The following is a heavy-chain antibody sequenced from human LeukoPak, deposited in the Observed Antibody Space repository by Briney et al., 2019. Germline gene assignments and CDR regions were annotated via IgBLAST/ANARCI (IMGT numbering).Heavy chain of an antibody. Sequence: ASVKVSCKASGYIFTSYGISWVRQAPGQGLEWMGWISAYNGNTNYAQKLQGRVTMTTDTSTSTAYMELRSLRSDDTAVYYCARGRYRGGSYTEFDYWGQGTLVTVSS. CDR1: GYIFTSYG. CDR3: ARGRYRGGSYTEFDY. V-gene: IGHV1-18*01. J-gene: IGHJ4*02. CDR2: ISAYNGNT. D-gene: IGHD1-26*01.